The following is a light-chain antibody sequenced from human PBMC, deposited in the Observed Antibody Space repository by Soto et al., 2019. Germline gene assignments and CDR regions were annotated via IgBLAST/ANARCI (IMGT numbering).Light chain of an antibody. CDR3: QQYYGTPT. CDR2: WAS. CDR1: QSILYSSSNKNY. Sequence: DIVMTQSPDSLPVSLGERATINCKSSQSILYSSSNKNYLAWYQQKPGQPPKLLIYWASTRESGVPDRFSGSGSGTDFTLTISSLQAEDVAVYYCQQYYGTPTFGGGTKVEIK. J-gene: IGKJ4*01. V-gene: IGKV4-1*01.